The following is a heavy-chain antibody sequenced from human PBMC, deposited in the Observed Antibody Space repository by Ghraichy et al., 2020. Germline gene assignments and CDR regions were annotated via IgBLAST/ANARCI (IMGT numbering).Heavy chain of an antibody. J-gene: IGHJ6*02. CDR3: ARGWGYDILTGYTDNGMDV. CDR1: GFIFSRYD. D-gene: IGHD3-9*01. Sequence: LSLTCAASGFIFSRYDMHWVRQAPGKGLEWVSTTDTAGDTYYPDSVRGRFTTSREDAKNSLYLQMNSLRAGDTAVYYCARGWGYDILTGYTDNGMDVWGQGTTVTVSS. V-gene: IGHV3-13*04. CDR2: TDTAGDT.